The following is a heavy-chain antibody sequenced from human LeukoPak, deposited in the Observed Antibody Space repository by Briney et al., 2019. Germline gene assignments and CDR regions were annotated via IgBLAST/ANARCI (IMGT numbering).Heavy chain of an antibody. Sequence: GGSLRLSCAVSGFTFTDYWMNWVRQAPGKGLEWVANIKQDGSEKYYVDSVKGRFTISRDNAKNSLYLQMNSLRAEDTAVYYCASPRGYGYYFDYWGQGTLVTVSS. J-gene: IGHJ4*02. CDR2: IKQDGSEK. CDR1: GFTFTDYW. D-gene: IGHD5-12*01. CDR3: ASPRGYGYYFDY. V-gene: IGHV3-7*01.